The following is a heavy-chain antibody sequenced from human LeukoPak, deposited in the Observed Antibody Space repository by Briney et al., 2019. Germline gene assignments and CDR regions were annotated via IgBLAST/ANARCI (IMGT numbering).Heavy chain of an antibody. CDR1: GFTFSTYW. J-gene: IGHJ4*02. V-gene: IGHV3-7*01. D-gene: IGHD3-10*02. CDR2: MRRDGNE. CDR3: VRLCWGNQLAGFDS. Sequence: PGGSLRLSCSASGFTFSTYWMSWDRQAPGKGLEWVANMRRDGNEIYLDSVRGRFTISRDNAKNSLYLQMNSLRAEDTAVYYCVRLCWGNQLAGFDSWGQGTLVTVSS.